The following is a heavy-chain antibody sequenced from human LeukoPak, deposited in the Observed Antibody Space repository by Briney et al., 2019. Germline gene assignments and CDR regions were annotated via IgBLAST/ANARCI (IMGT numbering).Heavy chain of an antibody. CDR3: AYKEYSSSFSGDY. V-gene: IGHV4-34*01. J-gene: IGHJ4*02. D-gene: IGHD6-6*01. CDR1: GGSFSGYY. CDR2: INHSGST. Sequence: SETLSLTCAVYGGSFSGYYWSWIRQPPGKGLEWIGEINHSGSTNYNPSLKSRVTISVDTSKNHFSLKLSSVTAADTAVYYCAYKEYSSSFSGDYWGQGTLVTVSS.